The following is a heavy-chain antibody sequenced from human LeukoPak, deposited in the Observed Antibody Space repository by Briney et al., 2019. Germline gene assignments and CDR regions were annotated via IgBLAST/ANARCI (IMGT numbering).Heavy chain of an antibody. CDR2: INHSGST. D-gene: IGHD3-10*01. CDR1: GGSFSGYY. CDR3: ARPSLRFGELGN. V-gene: IGHV4-34*01. Sequence: SETLSLTCAVYGGSFSGYYWSWIRQPPGKGLEWIGEINHSGSTNYNPSLKSRVTISVDTSKNQFSLKLSSVTAADTAVYYCARPSLRFGELGNWGQGTLVTVSS. J-gene: IGHJ4*02.